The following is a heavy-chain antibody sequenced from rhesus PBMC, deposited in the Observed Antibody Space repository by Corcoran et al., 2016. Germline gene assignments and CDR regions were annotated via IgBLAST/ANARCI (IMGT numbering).Heavy chain of an antibody. CDR3: TRVDV. V-gene: IGHV3-54*02. Sequence: EVQLVESGGGLAQPGGSLRLSCAAYGFTLSIYGIHGVRLAPGKVLVWVAVISSDGTNNYYADSVKDRFTISRDNSNSMVYLQMNHLKVEDTAVYYCTRVDVWGPGVLVIVSS. CDR2: ISSDGTNN. J-gene: IGHJ5-1*01. CDR1: GFTLSIYG.